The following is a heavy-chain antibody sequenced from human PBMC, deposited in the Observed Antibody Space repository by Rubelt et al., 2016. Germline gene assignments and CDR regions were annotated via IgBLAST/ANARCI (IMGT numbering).Heavy chain of an antibody. J-gene: IGHJ3*02. Sequence: QVQLQESGPGLVKSSETLSLTCTVSGGSISSYYWSWIRQPPGKGLEWIAYIHYSGSTKYDPSLKSRVTISVPTPTNQFSLNLSSLTVADTAVEYCARAPATVPEIGVDGFDIWGQGTMVTVSS. CDR3: ARAPATVPEIGVDGFDI. CDR2: IHYSGST. V-gene: IGHV4-59*01. CDR1: GGSISSYY. D-gene: IGHD4-17*01.